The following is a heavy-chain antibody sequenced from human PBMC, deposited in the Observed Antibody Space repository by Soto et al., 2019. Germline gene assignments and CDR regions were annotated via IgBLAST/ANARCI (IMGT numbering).Heavy chain of an antibody. V-gene: IGHV5-51*01. Sequence: XESLKISCKGSGYSFTSYWIGWVRQMPGKGLEWMGIIYPGDSDTRYSPSFQGQVTISADKSISTAYLQWSSLKASDTAMYYCARHARGDDSSGYPPDSWGQGTLVTVSS. D-gene: IGHD3-22*01. CDR3: ARHARGDDSSGYPPDS. J-gene: IGHJ4*02. CDR1: GYSFTSYW. CDR2: IYPGDSDT.